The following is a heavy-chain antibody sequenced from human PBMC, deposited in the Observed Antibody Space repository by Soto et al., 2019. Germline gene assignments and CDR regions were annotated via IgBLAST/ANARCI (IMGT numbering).Heavy chain of an antibody. J-gene: IGHJ3*02. CDR1: GYTFTGYY. D-gene: IGHD2-8*02. CDR2: INPKGGGT. CDR3: ARSTGAAAFDI. V-gene: IGHV1-2*04. Sequence: QVQLVQSGAEVKKPGASVKVSCKASGYTFTGYYIHWVRQAPGQGLEWMGWINPKGGGTNYAQNFQGWVTMTRDTSINTAYMDLSRLRSDDTAVYYCARSTGAAAFDIWGQGTMVTVSS.